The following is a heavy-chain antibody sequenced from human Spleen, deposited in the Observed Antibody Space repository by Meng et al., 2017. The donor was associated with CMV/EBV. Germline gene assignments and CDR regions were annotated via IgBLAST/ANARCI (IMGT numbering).Heavy chain of an antibody. J-gene: IGHJ6*02. V-gene: IGHV3-7*03. Sequence: GESLKISCAASGFTFSSYWMSWVRQAPGKGLEWVANIKQDGSVKYYVDSVKGRFTISRDNSKNTLYLQMNSLRAEDTAVYYCARDKTGTYYGMDVWGQGTTVTVSS. CDR2: IKQDGSVK. CDR1: GFTFSSYW. CDR3: ARDKTGTYYGMDV. D-gene: IGHD1-1*01.